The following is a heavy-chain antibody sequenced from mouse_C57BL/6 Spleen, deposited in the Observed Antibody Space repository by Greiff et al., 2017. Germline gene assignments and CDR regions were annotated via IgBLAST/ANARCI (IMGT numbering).Heavy chain of an antibody. Sequence: QVQLQQPGAELVKPGASVKLSCKASGYTFTSYWMHWVKQRPGQGLEWIGMIHPNSGSTNYNEKFKSKATLTVDKSSSTAYMQLSSLTSEVSSVYYCARECDYGFDYWGQGTTLTVSS. CDR1: GYTFTSYW. CDR3: ARECDYGFDY. D-gene: IGHD2-4*01. CDR2: IHPNSGST. V-gene: IGHV1-64*01. J-gene: IGHJ2*01.